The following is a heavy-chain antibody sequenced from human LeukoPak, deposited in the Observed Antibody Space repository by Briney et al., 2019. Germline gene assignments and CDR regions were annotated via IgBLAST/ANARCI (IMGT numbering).Heavy chain of an antibody. J-gene: IGHJ4*02. D-gene: IGHD3-10*01. CDR2: ISSSGSTI. Sequence: PGGSLRLSCAASGFTFSSYEMNWVRQAPGKGLEWVSYISSSGSTIYYADSVKGRFTISRDNAKNSLYLQMNSLRAEDTAVYYCARVAGGDLFGKLFYDYWGQGTLVTVSS. CDR3: ARVAGGDLFGKLFYDY. CDR1: GFTFSSYE. V-gene: IGHV3-48*03.